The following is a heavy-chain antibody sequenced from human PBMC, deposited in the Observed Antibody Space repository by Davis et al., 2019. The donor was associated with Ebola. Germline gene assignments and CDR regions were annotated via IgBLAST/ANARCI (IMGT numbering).Heavy chain of an antibody. CDR2: IKHSGGT. CDR1: GGSFSGYY. D-gene: IGHD2/OR15-2a*01. J-gene: IGHJ5*02. CDR3: ARTVLQGWFDP. V-gene: IGHV4-34*01. Sequence: SETLSLTCAVHGGSFSGYYWSWIRQPPGTGLEWIGEIKHSGGTNYNPYLKSRVTISVDTSKNQFSMKLSSVTAADTAVYYCARTVLQGWFDPWGQGTLVTVSS.